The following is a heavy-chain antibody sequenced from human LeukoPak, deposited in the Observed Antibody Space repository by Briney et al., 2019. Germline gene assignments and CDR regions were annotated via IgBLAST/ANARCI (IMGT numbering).Heavy chain of an antibody. CDR1: GGSISTYY. CDR2: FYYSGST. CDR3: ARDIRVIGLSSHAMDV. Sequence: SETLSLTCTVSGGSISTYYWSWIRQPPGKGLEWIEHFYYSGSTDYHPSLKSRVTISVDSSKNQFSLNLSSVTAADTAVYYCARDIRVIGLSSHAMDVWGQGTTVTVSS. J-gene: IGHJ6*02. V-gene: IGHV4-59*01. D-gene: IGHD3/OR15-3a*01.